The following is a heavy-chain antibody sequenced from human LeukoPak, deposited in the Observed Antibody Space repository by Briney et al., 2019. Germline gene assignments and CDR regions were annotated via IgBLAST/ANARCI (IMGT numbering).Heavy chain of an antibody. CDR3: AKDRSGSGYFDY. J-gene: IGHJ4*02. CDR1: GFTFSSHA. CDR2: ISSGGGTT. D-gene: IGHD3-10*01. Sequence: PGGSLRLSCAASGFTFSSHAISWVRQAPGKGLEWVSRISSGGGTTDYTDSVKGRFTISRDTSKNTLYLQMNSLRAEDTAVYYCAKDRSGSGYFDYWGQGTLVTVSS. V-gene: IGHV3-23*01.